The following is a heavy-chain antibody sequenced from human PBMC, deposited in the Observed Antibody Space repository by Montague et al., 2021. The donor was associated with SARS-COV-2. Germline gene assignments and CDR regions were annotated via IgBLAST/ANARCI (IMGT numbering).Heavy chain of an antibody. J-gene: IGHJ5*02. CDR3: AGDVRSYHDWGLDP. CDR1: GGSISSGNYY. V-gene: IGHV4-61*02. CDR2: FYTSGST. Sequence: TLSLTCTVSGGSISSGNYYWSWIRQPAGKGLEWIGRFYTSGSTNYNPSLKSRVTISADTSKNQFSLKLSSMTAADTAVYSCAGDVRSYHDWGLDPWGQGTLVTVSS. D-gene: IGHD3-10*01.